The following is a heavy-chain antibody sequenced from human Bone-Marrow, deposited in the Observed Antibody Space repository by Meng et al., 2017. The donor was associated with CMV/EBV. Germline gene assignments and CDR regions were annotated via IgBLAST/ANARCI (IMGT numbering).Heavy chain of an antibody. CDR3: AKVAGRVY. V-gene: IGHV3-30*02. Sequence: QLQVGGSGGGVVQPGGSLRLACAAVGFTFSSYGMYWVRQAPGKGLEWVAFIRYDGSNKYYADSVKGRFTISRDNSKNTLYLQMNSLRAEDTAVYYCAKVAGRVYWGQGTLVTVSS. D-gene: IGHD2-15*01. CDR1: GFTFSSYG. CDR2: IRYDGSNK. J-gene: IGHJ4*02.